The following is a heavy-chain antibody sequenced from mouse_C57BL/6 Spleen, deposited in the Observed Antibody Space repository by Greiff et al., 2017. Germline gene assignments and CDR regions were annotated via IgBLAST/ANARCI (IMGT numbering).Heavy chain of an antibody. CDR2: INPYNGGT. CDR3: ARGGNPYYFDY. D-gene: IGHD2-1*01. CDR1: GYTFTDYY. V-gene: IGHV1-19*01. J-gene: IGHJ2*01. Sequence: EVQLQQSGPVLVKPGASVKMSCKASGYTFTDYYMNWVKQSHGKSLEWIGVINPYNGGTSYNQKFKGKATLTVDKSSSTAYMELNSLTSEDSAVYYCARGGNPYYFDYWGQGTTLTVSS.